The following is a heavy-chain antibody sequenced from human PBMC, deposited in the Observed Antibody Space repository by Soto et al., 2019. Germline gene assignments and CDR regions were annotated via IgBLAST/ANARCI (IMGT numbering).Heavy chain of an antibody. Sequence: SGPTLVNPTQTLTLTCTFSGFSLSTSGMCVSWIRQPPGKALEWLALIDWDDDKYYSTSLKTRLTISKDTSKNQVVLTMTNMDPVDTATYYCARIGQLASGDYYYYGMDVWGQGTTVTVSS. CDR3: ARIGQLASGDYYYYGMDV. J-gene: IGHJ6*02. CDR1: GFSLSTSGMC. D-gene: IGHD2-15*01. V-gene: IGHV2-70*01. CDR2: IDWDDDK.